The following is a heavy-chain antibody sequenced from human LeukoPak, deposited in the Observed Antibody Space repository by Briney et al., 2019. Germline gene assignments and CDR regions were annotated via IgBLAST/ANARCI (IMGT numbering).Heavy chain of an antibody. CDR3: ARGHPAAVEFDY. Sequence: GGSLRLSCAASGFTFSSYAMHWVRQAPGKGLEWVAVISYDGSNKYYADSVKGRFTISRDNAKNTLYLQMNSLRAEDTAVYYCARGHPAAVEFDYWGQGTLVTVSS. CDR2: ISYDGSNK. V-gene: IGHV3-30-3*01. CDR1: GFTFSSYA. J-gene: IGHJ4*02. D-gene: IGHD6-13*01.